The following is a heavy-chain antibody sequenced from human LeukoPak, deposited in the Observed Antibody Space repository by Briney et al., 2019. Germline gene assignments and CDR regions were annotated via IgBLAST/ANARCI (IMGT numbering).Heavy chain of an antibody. D-gene: IGHD5-12*01. CDR3: AKTRGYSGYDTIDY. V-gene: IGHV3-53*01. Sequence: PGGSLRLSCAASGFTVSSNYMSWVRQAPGRGLEWVSIIYSGGSTFYADSVKGRFTISRDNSKNTLYLQMNSLRAEDTALYYCAKTRGYSGYDTIDYWGQGTLVTVSS. J-gene: IGHJ4*02. CDR2: IYSGGST. CDR1: GFTVSSNY.